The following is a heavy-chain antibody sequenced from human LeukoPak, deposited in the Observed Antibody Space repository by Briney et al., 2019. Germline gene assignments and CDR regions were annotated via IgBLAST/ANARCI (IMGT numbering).Heavy chain of an antibody. V-gene: IGHV3-23*01. D-gene: IGHD6-13*01. CDR2: ISGSGGST. Sequence: GGTLRLSCAASGFTFSSYGMSWVREAPGKGLEWVSAISGSGGSTYYADSVKGRFTISRDNSKNTLYLQMNSLRAEDTAVYYCAKGSWGAAAIFVYWGQGTLVTVSS. CDR1: GFTFSSYG. J-gene: IGHJ4*02. CDR3: AKGSWGAAAIFVY.